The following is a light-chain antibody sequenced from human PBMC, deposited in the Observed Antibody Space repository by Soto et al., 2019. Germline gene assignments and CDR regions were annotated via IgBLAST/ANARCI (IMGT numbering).Light chain of an antibody. CDR1: QGISTW. CDR2: AAS. Sequence: DVQMTQSPSSVSASVGDRVTITCRASQGISTWLVWYQQKPGKAPKLLIYAASMLQSGVPSRFSGSGSGTDFTLTISSLQPEDFATYYCQQANSFPLTFGGGTKVDIK. J-gene: IGKJ4*01. CDR3: QQANSFPLT. V-gene: IGKV1-12*01.